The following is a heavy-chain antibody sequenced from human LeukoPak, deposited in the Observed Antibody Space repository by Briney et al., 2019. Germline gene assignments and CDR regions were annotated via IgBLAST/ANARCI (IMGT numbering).Heavy chain of an antibody. D-gene: IGHD1-26*01. Sequence: PSETLSLTCAVYVGSFSGYYWTWIRQPPGKGLEWIGEINHSGSTNYNPSLKSRITMSVDTSKNQFSLKLRSVTAADTAVYFCARRSYSGWYNQWGQGTLVTVSS. V-gene: IGHV4-34*01. J-gene: IGHJ5*02. CDR2: INHSGST. CDR3: ARRSYSGWYNQ. CDR1: VGSFSGYY.